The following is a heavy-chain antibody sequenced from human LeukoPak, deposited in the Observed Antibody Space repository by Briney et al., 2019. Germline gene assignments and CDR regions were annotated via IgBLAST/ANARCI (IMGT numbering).Heavy chain of an antibody. J-gene: IGHJ4*02. CDR1: GFTFGEYA. CDR2: ISSSSSYI. CDR3: ARLWGYYGLGSLDY. Sequence: GGSLRLSCTASGFTFGEYAMNWVRQAPGKGLEWVSSISSSSSYIYYADSVKGRFTISRDNAKNSLYLQMNSLRAEDTAVYYCARLWGYYGLGSLDYWGQGTLVTVSS. V-gene: IGHV3-21*01. D-gene: IGHD3-10*01.